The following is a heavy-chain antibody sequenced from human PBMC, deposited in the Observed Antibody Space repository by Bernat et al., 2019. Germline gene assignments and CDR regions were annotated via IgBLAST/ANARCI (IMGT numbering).Heavy chain of an antibody. Sequence: QVQLVQSGAEVKKPGASVKVSCKVSGYTLTELSMHWVRQAPGKGLEWMGGFDPEDGETIYAQKFQGRVTMTEDTSTDTAYMELSSLRSEDTAVYYWATGEYCTGGVCYTTAFDYWGQGTLVTVSS. CDR2: FDPEDGET. CDR1: GYTLTELS. D-gene: IGHD2-8*02. CDR3: ATGEYCTGGVCYTTAFDY. J-gene: IGHJ4*02. V-gene: IGHV1-24*01.